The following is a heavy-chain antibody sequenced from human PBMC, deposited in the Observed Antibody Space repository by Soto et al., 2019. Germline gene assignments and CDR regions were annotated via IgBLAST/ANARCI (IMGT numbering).Heavy chain of an antibody. D-gene: IGHD1-26*01. V-gene: IGHV4-61*01. CDR1: RFSISIDRYY. Sequence: QVQLQESGPGRVKPSETLSLTCTVSRFSISIDRYYWTWIRQSPGKGLEWIGYISHTGCTKYNPSLASRVTISVDPCKNQFSLKLRPVTTADTAVYYCAREFSSAPSNSFAFWAQGTLVSVSS. CDR2: ISHTGCT. CDR3: AREFSSAPSNSFAF. J-gene: IGHJ4*02.